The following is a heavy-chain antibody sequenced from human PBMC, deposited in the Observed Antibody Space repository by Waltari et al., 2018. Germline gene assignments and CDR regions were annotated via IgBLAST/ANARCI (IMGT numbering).Heavy chain of an antibody. CDR3: ARMTGLRLPFDY. Sequence: EVQLVESGGGLVQPGGSLRLSCAASGFTFSSYEMNWVRQAPGKGLEWVSYISSSGSTISYADSVKGRFTISRDNAKNSLYLQMNSLRAEDTAVYYCARMTGLRLPFDYWGQGTLVTVSS. CDR2: ISSSGSTI. CDR1: GFTFSSYE. J-gene: IGHJ4*02. V-gene: IGHV3-48*03. D-gene: IGHD5-18*01.